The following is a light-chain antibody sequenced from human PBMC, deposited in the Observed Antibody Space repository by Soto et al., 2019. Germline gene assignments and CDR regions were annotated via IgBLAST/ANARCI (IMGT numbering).Light chain of an antibody. V-gene: IGKV3-15*01. CDR1: QSVRSN. Sequence: EIVMTQSPATLSVSPGDRATLSCRASQSVRSNLAWHQQKPGQAPRLLIYGASTRATGIPARFSGSGSGTEFTLTISSLQSEDFAVYYCQQYNNWPWTFGQGTKVDIK. CDR2: GAS. J-gene: IGKJ1*01. CDR3: QQYNNWPWT.